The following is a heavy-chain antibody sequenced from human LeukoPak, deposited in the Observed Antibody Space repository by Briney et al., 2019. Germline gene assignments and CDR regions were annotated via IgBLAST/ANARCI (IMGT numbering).Heavy chain of an antibody. J-gene: IGHJ4*02. D-gene: IGHD2-2*01. CDR2: ISGSGGST. V-gene: IGHV3-23*01. CDR3: AKGVVVAPDVTPFDY. CDR1: GFTFSSYG. Sequence: PGGSQRLSCAASGFTFSSYGMSWVRQAPGKGLEWVSAISGSGGSTYYADSVKGRFTISRDNSKNTLYLQMNSLRAEDTAVYYCAKGVVVAPDVTPFDYWGQGTLVTVSS.